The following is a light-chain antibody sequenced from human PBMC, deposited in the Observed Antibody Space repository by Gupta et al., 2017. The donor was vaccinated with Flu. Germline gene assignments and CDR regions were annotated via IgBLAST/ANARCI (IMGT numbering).Light chain of an antibody. CDR2: YAS. V-gene: IGKV6-21*01. Sequence: EIVLTQSPDFQSVTPKERVTITCRASQNIGGALHWYQQKRDQSPKVLIKYASQSFAGVPSRFSGSGSVTDFTLTINGLETEDAATYYCHQSSDLPWTFSQGTKVEIK. J-gene: IGKJ1*01. CDR3: HQSSDLPWT. CDR1: QNIGGA.